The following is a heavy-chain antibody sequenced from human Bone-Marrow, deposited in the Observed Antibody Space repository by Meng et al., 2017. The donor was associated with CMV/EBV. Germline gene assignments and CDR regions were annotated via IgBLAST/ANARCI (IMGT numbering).Heavy chain of an antibody. Sequence: GGSLRLSCAASGFTFSSYGMHWVRQAPGKGLEWVAVIWYDGSNKYYADSVKGRFTISRDNAKNTLYLQMNSLRAEDTAVYYCAREDGIAARLSYYYGMDVWGQGTTVTVSS. V-gene: IGHV3-33*01. D-gene: IGHD6-6*01. CDR3: AREDGIAARLSYYYGMDV. CDR2: IWYDGSNK. CDR1: GFTFSSYG. J-gene: IGHJ6*02.